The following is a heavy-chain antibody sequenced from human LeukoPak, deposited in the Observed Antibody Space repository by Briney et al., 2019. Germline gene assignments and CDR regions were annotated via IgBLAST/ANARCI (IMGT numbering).Heavy chain of an antibody. V-gene: IGHV4-30-4*01. CDR3: ARAFLDYPFDY. D-gene: IGHD3/OR15-3a*01. CDR1: GGSTSSGDYY. J-gene: IGHJ4*02. CDR2: IYYSGST. Sequence: PSETLSLTCTVAGGSTSSGDYYWSWIRQPPGKGLEWIGYIYYSGSTYYNPSLKSRVTISVDTSKNQFSLKLSSVTAADTAVYYCARAFLDYPFDYWGQGTLVTVSS.